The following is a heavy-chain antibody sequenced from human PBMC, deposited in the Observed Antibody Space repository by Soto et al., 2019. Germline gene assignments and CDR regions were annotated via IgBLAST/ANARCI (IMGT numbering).Heavy chain of an antibody. CDR2: IYYSGST. D-gene: IGHD4-17*01. CDR3: ARNYGDYTYYFDY. J-gene: IGHJ4*02. CDR1: GGSISSSSYY. Sequence: PSETLSLTCTVSGGSISSSSYYWGWIRQPPGKGLEWIGSIYYSGSTYYNPSLKSRVTISVDTPKKQFSLRLSSVTAADTAVYYCARNYGDYTYYFDYWGQGTLVTVSS. V-gene: IGHV4-39*01.